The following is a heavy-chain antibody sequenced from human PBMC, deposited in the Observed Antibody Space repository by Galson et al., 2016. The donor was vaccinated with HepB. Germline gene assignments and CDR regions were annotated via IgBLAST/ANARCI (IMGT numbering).Heavy chain of an antibody. D-gene: IGHD6-13*01. V-gene: IGHV5-51*01. CDR3: ARTVSIAAAGGADY. CDR1: GYTFTSSW. CDR2: IFPRDSDT. Sequence: QSGAEVKRPGESLTISCKGSGYTFTSSWIGWVRQMPGKGLEWVGVIFPRDSDTRYSPSFQGQVTLSADQSINTAYLQWGSLKASDTAMYYCARTVSIAAAGGADYWGQGTLVTVSS. J-gene: IGHJ4*02.